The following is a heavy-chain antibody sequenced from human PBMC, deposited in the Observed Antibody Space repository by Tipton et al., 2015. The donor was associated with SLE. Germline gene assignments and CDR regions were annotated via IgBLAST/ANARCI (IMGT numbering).Heavy chain of an antibody. V-gene: IGHV3-53*05. CDR3: AKDLIVAPDY. D-gene: IGHD5-12*01. CDR1: GGSISSYY. CDR2: IYSGGST. J-gene: IGHJ4*02. Sequence: SLRLSCTVSGGSISSYYWSWARQAPGKGLEWVSVIYSGGSTYYADSVKGRFTISRDNSKNTLYLQMNSLRAEDTAVYYCAKDLIVAPDYWGQGTLVTVSS.